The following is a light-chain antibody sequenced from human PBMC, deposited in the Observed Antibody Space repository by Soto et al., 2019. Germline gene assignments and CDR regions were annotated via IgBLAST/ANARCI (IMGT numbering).Light chain of an antibody. CDR2: GAS. Sequence: EVVMTQSPDTLSVYPRERATLSCRASQSVSSNLAWYQQTPGQAPTLLIYGASTRATGIPARFSGSGSGTEFTLTINSLQSEDFAVYYCQQYNYWGTFGQGTKVEI. CDR1: QSVSSN. V-gene: IGKV3-15*01. CDR3: QQYNYWGT. J-gene: IGKJ1*01.